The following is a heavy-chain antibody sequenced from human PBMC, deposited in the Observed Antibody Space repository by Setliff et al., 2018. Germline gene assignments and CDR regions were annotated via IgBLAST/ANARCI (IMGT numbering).Heavy chain of an antibody. V-gene: IGHV3-23*01. CDR2: ISGSAQTT. Sequence: GGSLRLSCAASGFTFSSYAITWVRQAPGKGLEWVSMISGSAQTTYYADSVKGRFTISRDNSKNTVYLEMNSLRAEDTAVYYCAKGLDQWLVSYKALDYWGQGTLVTVSS. CDR3: AKGLDQWLVSYKALDY. D-gene: IGHD6-19*01. CDR1: GFTFSSYA. J-gene: IGHJ4*02.